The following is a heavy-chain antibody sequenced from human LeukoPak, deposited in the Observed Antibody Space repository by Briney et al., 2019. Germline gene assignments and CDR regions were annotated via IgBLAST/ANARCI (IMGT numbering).Heavy chain of an antibody. J-gene: IGHJ4*02. CDR3: ARQSSGLNFDY. CDR2: IRYGGSNK. Sequence: GGSLRLSCTASGFTFSSYGMHWVRQAPGKGLEWVGFIRYGGSNKYYADSVKGRFTIYRDNYKNTLYLQMNSLRAEDTAVYYCARQSSGLNFDYWGQGTLVTVSS. D-gene: IGHD6-19*01. CDR1: GFTFSSYG. V-gene: IGHV3-30*02.